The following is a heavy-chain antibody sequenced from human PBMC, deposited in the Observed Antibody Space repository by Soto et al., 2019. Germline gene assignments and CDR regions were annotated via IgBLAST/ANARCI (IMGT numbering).Heavy chain of an antibody. Sequence: ASVKVSCKASGYTFTGHYIHWVRQAPEQGPEWMGEIGPESGATRYAQKFQGRVTMTRDTSITTVYMELKNLSPDDTAVYYCGRGRSGQVVVFYWGQGTPVTVSS. CDR1: GYTFTGHY. CDR3: GRGRSGQVVVFY. CDR2: IGPESGAT. D-gene: IGHD3-22*01. J-gene: IGHJ4*02. V-gene: IGHV1-2*02.